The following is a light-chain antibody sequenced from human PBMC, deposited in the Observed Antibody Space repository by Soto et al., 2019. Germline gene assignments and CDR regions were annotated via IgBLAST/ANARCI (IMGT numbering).Light chain of an antibody. J-gene: IGKJ4*01. V-gene: IGKV3-20*01. CDR3: RQYGTSLGLA. CDR1: QSVTSNY. Sequence: EIVLTQSPGTLSLSPGERATLSCRASQSVTSNYLAWYQGKTGQTPRLLIYGASRRATGIPDRFSGSGSGTDFTLTISRLEPEDFAVYYCRQYGTSLGLAFGGGTKVDIK. CDR2: GAS.